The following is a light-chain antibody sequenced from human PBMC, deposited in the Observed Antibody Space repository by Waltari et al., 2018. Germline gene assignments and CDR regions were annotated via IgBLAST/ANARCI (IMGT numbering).Light chain of an antibody. Sequence: DIQMTQSPSTLSASVGDRVTITCRASQTVSTWLAWYQQKPGKAPTLLIYKTSILESGVPSRFSGSGSGTDFTLTISRLQPDDFATYFCHQYSSFSQTFGQGTRVEVK. J-gene: IGKJ1*01. V-gene: IGKV1-5*03. CDR2: KTS. CDR3: HQYSSFSQT. CDR1: QTVSTW.